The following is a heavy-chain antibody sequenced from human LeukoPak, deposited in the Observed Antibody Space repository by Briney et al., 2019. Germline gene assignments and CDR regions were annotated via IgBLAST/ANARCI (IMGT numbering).Heavy chain of an antibody. CDR2: IRYDGSNK. Sequence: PGGSLRLSCAASGFTFSSYGMHWVRQAPGKGLEWVAFIRYDGSNKYYADSVKGRFTISRDNSKNTLYLQMNSLRAEDTAVYYCAKDQEWLSLAFDYWGQGTLVTVSS. CDR3: AKDQEWLSLAFDY. J-gene: IGHJ4*02. D-gene: IGHD6-19*01. CDR1: GFTFSSYG. V-gene: IGHV3-30*02.